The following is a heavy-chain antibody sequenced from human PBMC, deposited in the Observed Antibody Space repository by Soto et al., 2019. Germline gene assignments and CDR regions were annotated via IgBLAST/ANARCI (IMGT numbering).Heavy chain of an antibody. CDR2: IDWDDDK. J-gene: IGHJ4*02. CDR3: AGIKGSSGSFFDY. V-gene: IGHV2-70*01. Sequence: SGPTLVNPTQTLTLTCTFSGFSLSTSGMCVSWIRQPPGKALEWLALIDWDDDKYYSTSLKTRLTISRDTSKNQVVLTMTNMDPVATATYYCAGIKGSSGSFFDYWGQGTLVTVSS. CDR1: GFSLSTSGMC. D-gene: IGHD3-22*01.